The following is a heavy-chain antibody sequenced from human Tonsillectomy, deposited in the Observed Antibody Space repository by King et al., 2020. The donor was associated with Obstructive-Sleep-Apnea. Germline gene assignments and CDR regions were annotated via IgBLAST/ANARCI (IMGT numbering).Heavy chain of an antibody. CDR1: GGSISSNSY. Sequence: QLQESGPGLVKPSETLSLTCTVSGGSISSNSYWGWIRQPPGKGLEWIGHIYYSGSTYYNPSLKSRVTISVEPSKNPFSLERNSVTAADTAVYYCASADRDIAMGLFDYWGQGTLVTVSS. CDR3: ASADRDIAMGLFDY. D-gene: IGHD5-18*01. V-gene: IGHV4-39*07. J-gene: IGHJ4*02. CDR2: IYYSGST.